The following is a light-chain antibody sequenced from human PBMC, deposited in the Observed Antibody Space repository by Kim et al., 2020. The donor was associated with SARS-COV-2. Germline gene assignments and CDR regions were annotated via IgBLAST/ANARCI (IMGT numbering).Light chain of an antibody. V-gene: IGKV3-11*01. J-gene: IGKJ4*01. CDR1: QSIGTF. CDR3: QQRGDWPLT. Sequence: SLSPGESATLSCRASQSIGTFLAWYQQRPGQAPRLLIYDTSDRATGIPARFSGSGSGTDFTLTITSLEPEDFAVYYCQQRGDWPLTFGGGTKV. CDR2: DTS.